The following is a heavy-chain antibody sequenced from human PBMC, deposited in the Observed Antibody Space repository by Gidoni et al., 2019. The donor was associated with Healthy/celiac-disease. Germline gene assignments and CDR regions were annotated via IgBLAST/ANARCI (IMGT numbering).Heavy chain of an antibody. CDR2: IYYSGST. D-gene: IGHD3-3*01. CDR1: GGSISSGDYY. J-gene: IGHJ3*02. V-gene: IGHV4-30-4*01. CDR3: ARAVWNDFWSGDADAFDI. Sequence: QVQLQESGPGLVKPSQTLSLTCTVSGGSISSGDYYWSWIRQPPGKGLEWIGYIYYSGSTYYNPSLKSRVTISVDTSKNQFSLKLSSVTAADTAVYYCARAVWNDFWSGDADAFDIWGQGTMVTVSS.